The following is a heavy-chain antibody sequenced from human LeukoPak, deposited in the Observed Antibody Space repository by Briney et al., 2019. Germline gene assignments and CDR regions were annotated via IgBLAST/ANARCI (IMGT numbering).Heavy chain of an antibody. Sequence: ASVKVSCKASGGTFSSYAISWVRQAPGQGLEWMGGIIPIFGTANYAQKFQGRVTITADESTSTAYMELSSLRSEDTAVYYCARVIEGRGSFPTYYYYYYMDVWGKGTTVTVSS. D-gene: IGHD1-26*01. CDR1: GGTFSSYA. CDR2: IIPIFGTA. V-gene: IGHV1-69*13. CDR3: ARVIEGRGSFPTYYYYYYMDV. J-gene: IGHJ6*03.